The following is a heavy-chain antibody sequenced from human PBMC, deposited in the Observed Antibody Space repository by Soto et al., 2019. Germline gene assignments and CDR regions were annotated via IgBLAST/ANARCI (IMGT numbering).Heavy chain of an antibody. CDR3: AKEGEGTYCFDY. D-gene: IGHD3-10*01. Sequence: GGSLRLSCAASGFTFSSYEMNWVRQAPGKGLEWVSYISSSGSTIYYADSVKGRFTISRDNSNNTLYLQMNSLRAEDTAIYYCAKEGEGTYCFDYWGPGTLVTVSS. J-gene: IGHJ4*02. V-gene: IGHV3-48*03. CDR1: GFTFSSYE. CDR2: ISSSGSTI.